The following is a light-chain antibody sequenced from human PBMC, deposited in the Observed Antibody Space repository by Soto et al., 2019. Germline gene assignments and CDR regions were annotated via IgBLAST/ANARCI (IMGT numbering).Light chain of an antibody. CDR1: SSDIGAYNV. CDR3: TSCTTSTTMV. V-gene: IGLV2-14*03. Sequence: QSVLTQPASVSGSPGQSITISCTGTSSDIGAYNVVSWYQQPPGKATKLMLYDVNIRPSGVSHRFSGSKSGNTASLTISGLQAEEDADYYCTSCTTSTTMVFGGGTKLTVL. J-gene: IGLJ2*01. CDR2: DVN.